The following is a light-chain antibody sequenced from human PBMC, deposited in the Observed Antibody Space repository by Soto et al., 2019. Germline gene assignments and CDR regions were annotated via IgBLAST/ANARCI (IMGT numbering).Light chain of an antibody. CDR1: QSVSSD. CDR3: QQYNTWHPKMA. CDR2: GAS. V-gene: IGKV3-15*01. J-gene: IGKJ1*01. Sequence: ERVLTHAAATPSMFPGETATLSCRASQSVSSDLAWYQQRPGQAPRLLIYGASTRATGIPARFRGSGSGTEFRLTISSLRSEDFATYYCQQYNTWHPKMAFGRGTKVDIK.